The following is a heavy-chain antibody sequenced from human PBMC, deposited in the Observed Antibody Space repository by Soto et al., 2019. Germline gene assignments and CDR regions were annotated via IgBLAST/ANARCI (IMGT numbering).Heavy chain of an antibody. Sequence: SETLSLTCAVSGGSISSGGYSWSWIRQPPGKGLEWIGYIYHSGSTYYNPSLKSRVTISVDRSKNQFSLKLSPVTAADTAVYYCAKSPGYCSGGSCRNWFDPWGQGTLVTVSS. CDR1: GGSISSGGYS. CDR3: AKSPGYCSGGSCRNWFDP. CDR2: IYHSGST. V-gene: IGHV4-30-2*01. J-gene: IGHJ5*02. D-gene: IGHD2-15*01.